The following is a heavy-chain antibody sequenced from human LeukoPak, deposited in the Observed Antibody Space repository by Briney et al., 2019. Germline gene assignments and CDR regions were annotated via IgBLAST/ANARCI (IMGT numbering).Heavy chain of an antibody. V-gene: IGHV6-1*01. CDR3: ARGRPGGYYYDSSGLFDY. Sequence: SQTLSLTCAISGDSVSSNSAAWNWIRQSPSRGLEWLGRTYYRSKWYNDYAVSVKSRITINPDTSKNQFSLQLNSVTPEDTAVYYCARGRPGGYYYDSSGLFDYWGQGTLVTVSS. D-gene: IGHD3-22*01. J-gene: IGHJ4*02. CDR2: TYYRSKWYN. CDR1: GDSVSSNSAA.